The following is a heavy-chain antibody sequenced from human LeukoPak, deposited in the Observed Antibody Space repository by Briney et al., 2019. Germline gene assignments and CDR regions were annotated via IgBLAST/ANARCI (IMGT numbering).Heavy chain of an antibody. CDR3: ARDLPTTIFGVVSNWFDP. CDR1: GYTFTGYY. CDR2: TNPNSGGT. Sequence: ASVKVSCKASGYTFTGYYMHWVRQAPGQGLEWMGWTNPNSGGTNYAQKFQGRVTMTRDTSISTAYMELSRLRSDDTAVYYCARDLPTTIFGVVSNWFDPWGQGTLVTVSS. J-gene: IGHJ5*02. D-gene: IGHD3-3*01. V-gene: IGHV1-2*02.